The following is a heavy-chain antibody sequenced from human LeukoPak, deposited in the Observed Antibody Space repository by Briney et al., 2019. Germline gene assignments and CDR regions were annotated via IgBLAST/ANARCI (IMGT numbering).Heavy chain of an antibody. V-gene: IGHV4-34*01. J-gene: IGHJ4*02. CDR2: IYYSGST. CDR3: ARANGDDDY. D-gene: IGHD4-17*01. CDR1: GGSFSGYY. Sequence: SETLSLTCAVYGGSFSGYYWSWIRQPPGKGLEWIGSIYYSGSTYYNPSLKSRVTISVDTSKNQFSLKLSSVTAADTAVYYCARANGDDDYWGQGTLVTVSS.